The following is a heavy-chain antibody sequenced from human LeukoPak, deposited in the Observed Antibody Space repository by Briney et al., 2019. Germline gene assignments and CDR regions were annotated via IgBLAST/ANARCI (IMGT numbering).Heavy chain of an antibody. CDR3: ARGPVDYGDYHYYYYGMDV. V-gene: IGHV1-2*02. CDR1: GYTFTGYY. CDR2: INPNSGGT. Sequence: ASVKVCCKASGYTFTGYYMHWVRQAPGQGLEWMGWINPNSGGTNYAQKFQGRVTMTRDTSISTAYMELSSLRSEDTAVYYCARGPVDYGDYHYYYYGMDVWGQGTTVTVSS. J-gene: IGHJ6*02. D-gene: IGHD4-17*01.